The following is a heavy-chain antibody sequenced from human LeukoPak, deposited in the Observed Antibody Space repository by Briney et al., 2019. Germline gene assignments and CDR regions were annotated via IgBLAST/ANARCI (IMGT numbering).Heavy chain of an antibody. Sequence: GGSLRLSCAASGFTFSDYYISWIRQAPGKGLEWVSVIYSGGSTYYADSVKGRFTISRDNSKNTLYLQMNSLRAEDTAVYYCARDQQQQLVKGLYYYYYGMDVWGQGTTVTVSS. D-gene: IGHD6-13*01. CDR3: ARDQQQQLVKGLYYYYYGMDV. V-gene: IGHV3-66*01. J-gene: IGHJ6*02. CDR1: GFTFSDYY. CDR2: IYSGGST.